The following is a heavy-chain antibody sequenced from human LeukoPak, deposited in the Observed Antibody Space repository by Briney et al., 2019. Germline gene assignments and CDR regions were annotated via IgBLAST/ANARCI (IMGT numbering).Heavy chain of an antibody. Sequence: SETLSLTCTVSGGSISSYYWSWIRQPPGKGLGWIGYIYYSGSTNYNPSLKSRVSISVDTSKNQFSLKLSSVTAADTAIYYCARGGWYEVDYWGQGTLVTVSS. CDR2: IYYSGST. CDR1: GGSISSYY. D-gene: IGHD6-19*01. CDR3: ARGGWYEVDY. V-gene: IGHV4-59*01. J-gene: IGHJ4*02.